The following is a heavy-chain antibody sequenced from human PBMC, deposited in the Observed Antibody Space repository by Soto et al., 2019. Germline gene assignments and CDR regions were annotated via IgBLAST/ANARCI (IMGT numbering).Heavy chain of an antibody. CDR2: IYHSGST. CDR1: GGSISTSNW. J-gene: IGHJ6*02. Sequence: SETLSLTCAVSGGSISTSNWWSWVRQPPGKGLEWIGEIYHSGSTNYNPSLKSRVTISVDKSKNQFSLKLSSVTAADTAVYYCARDRHCYYSGMDVWGQATTVTVSS. CDR3: ARDRHCYYSGMDV. V-gene: IGHV4-4*02.